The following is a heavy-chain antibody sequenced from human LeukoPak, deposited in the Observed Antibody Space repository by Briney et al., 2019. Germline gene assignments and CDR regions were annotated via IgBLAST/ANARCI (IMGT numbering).Heavy chain of an antibody. V-gene: IGHV3-23*01. Sequence: GGSLRLSCAASGFTFSNFAMSWVRQAPGKGLQWVSAISDSGGGTFYADSVKGRFAISRDNAKNTLYLQMNSLRAEDTAVYYCAKVGVGWVAFEYWGQGTLVTVSS. CDR2: ISDSGGGT. CDR1: GFTFSNFA. CDR3: AKVGVGWVAFEY. J-gene: IGHJ4*02. D-gene: IGHD3-16*01.